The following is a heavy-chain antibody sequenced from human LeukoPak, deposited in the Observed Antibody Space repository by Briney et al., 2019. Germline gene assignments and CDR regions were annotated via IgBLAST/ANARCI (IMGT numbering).Heavy chain of an antibody. CDR2: IYYTGST. D-gene: IGHD1/OR15-1a*01. V-gene: IGHV4-59*08. CDR3: ARSGTSRYYFYGMDV. Sequence: PSETLSLTCTVSGGSISSYYWNWVRQPPGKGLEWIGYIYYTGSTNYNPSLKSRVTISVDTSKNQFSLKLNSVTATDTAVYYCARSGTSRYYFYGMDVWGQGTTATVSS. CDR1: GGSISSYY. J-gene: IGHJ6*02.